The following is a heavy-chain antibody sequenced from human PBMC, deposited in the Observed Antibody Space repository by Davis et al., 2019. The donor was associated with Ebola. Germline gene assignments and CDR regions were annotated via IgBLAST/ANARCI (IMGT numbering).Heavy chain of an antibody. V-gene: IGHV1-58*01. D-gene: IGHD3-16*01. J-gene: IGHJ4*02. CDR1: GFTFSNSA. CDR3: AADQIYDYV. CDR2: IVVGSGNT. Sequence: SVKVSCKASGFTFSNSAVQWVRQARGQRLEYIGWIVVGSGNTNYAQKFQKRVILTRDTSTSTAYMELSSVRSEDTAVYYCAADQIYDYVWGQGTLVTVSS.